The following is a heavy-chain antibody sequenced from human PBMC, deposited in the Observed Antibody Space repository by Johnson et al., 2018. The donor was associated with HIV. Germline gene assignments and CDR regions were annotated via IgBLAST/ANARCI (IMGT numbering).Heavy chain of an antibody. Sequence: VQLVESGGGLVQPGGSLRLSCAASGLTVSSNYMNWVRQAPGKGLEWVSIIYSAGRTFYADSVKGRFTISRDNSENTVFLQMNSLRAEDTALYYCAKGRGSNWYTGAFDIWGQGTMVTVSS. CDR3: AKGRGSNWYTGAFDI. V-gene: IGHV3-66*02. CDR1: GLTVSSNY. D-gene: IGHD6-13*01. CDR2: IYSAGRT. J-gene: IGHJ3*02.